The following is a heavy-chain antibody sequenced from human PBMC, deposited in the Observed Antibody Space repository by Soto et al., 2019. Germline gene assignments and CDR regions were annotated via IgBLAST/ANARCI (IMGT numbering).Heavy chain of an antibody. CDR3: ARGDSSGGYTGNYYYSYMDV. CDR2: ISYDGSNK. D-gene: IGHD6-19*01. Sequence: GCSLRLSCATSGFTFTNYGMHWVRQAPGKGLEWVAVISYDGSNKYYADSVKGRLTISRDNSKNTLYLQMNSLRAEDTAVYYCARGDSSGGYTGNYYYSYMDVWGKGITVTVSS. CDR1: GFTFTNYG. V-gene: IGHV3-30*03. J-gene: IGHJ6*03.